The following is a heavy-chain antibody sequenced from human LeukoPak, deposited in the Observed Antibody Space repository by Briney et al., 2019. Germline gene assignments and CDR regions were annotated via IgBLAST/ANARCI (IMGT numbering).Heavy chain of an antibody. J-gene: IGHJ6*03. CDR1: GFTFSSYA. V-gene: IGHV3-23*01. Sequence: GGSLRLSCAASGFTFSSYAMSWVRQAPGKGLEWVSAIIGSGGSTYYADSVKGRFTISRDNSKNTLYLQMNSLRAEDTAVYYCAKERLVGATRFYYYYMDVWGKGTTVTVSS. D-gene: IGHD1-26*01. CDR2: IIGSGGST. CDR3: AKERLVGATRFYYYYMDV.